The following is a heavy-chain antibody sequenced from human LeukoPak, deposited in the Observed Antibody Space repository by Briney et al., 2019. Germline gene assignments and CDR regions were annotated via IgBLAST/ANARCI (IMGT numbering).Heavy chain of an antibody. D-gene: IGHD3-22*01. CDR2: IRSKAYGGTT. V-gene: IGHV3-49*03. Sequence: QSGGSLRLSCAASGFNFNNYWMSWLRQAPGKGLEWVGFIRSKAYGGTTEYAASVKGRFTISRDDSKSIAYLQMNSLKTEDTAVYYCSCTIVVVNVNDYWGQGTLVTVSS. CDR1: GFNFNNYW. CDR3: SCTIVVVNVNDY. J-gene: IGHJ4*02.